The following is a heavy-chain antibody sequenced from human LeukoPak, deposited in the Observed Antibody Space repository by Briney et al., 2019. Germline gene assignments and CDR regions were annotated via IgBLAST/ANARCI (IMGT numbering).Heavy chain of an antibody. J-gene: IGHJ4*02. CDR3: ARMVISSYYFDY. D-gene: IGHD3-16*02. CDR2: IDWDDDK. Sequence: SGPTLVKPTQTLTLTCTFSGFSLSTSGVGVGWIRQPPGKALEWLARIDWDDDKFYSTSLKTRLTISKDTSKNQVVLTMTNMDPVDTATYYCARMVISSYYFDYWGQGTLVTVSS. CDR1: GFSLSTSGVG. V-gene: IGHV2-70*04.